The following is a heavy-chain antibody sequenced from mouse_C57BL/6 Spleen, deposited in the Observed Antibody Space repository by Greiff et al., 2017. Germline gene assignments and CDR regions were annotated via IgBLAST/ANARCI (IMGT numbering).Heavy chain of an antibody. V-gene: IGHV5-4*01. CDR1: GFTFSSYA. Sequence: EVKVVESGGGLVKPGGSLKLSCAASGFTFSSYAMSWVRQTPEKRLEWVATISDGGSYTYYPDNVKGRFTISRDNAKNNLYLQMSHLKSEDTAMYYCARDEGSTMVTTGFAYWGQGTLVTVSA. CDR3: ARDEGSTMVTTGFAY. D-gene: IGHD2-2*01. J-gene: IGHJ3*01. CDR2: ISDGGSYT.